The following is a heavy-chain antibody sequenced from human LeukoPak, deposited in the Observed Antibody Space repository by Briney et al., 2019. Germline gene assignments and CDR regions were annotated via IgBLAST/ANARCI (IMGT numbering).Heavy chain of an antibody. CDR3: AKDLEWLRFGPFDD. V-gene: IGHV3-23*01. Sequence: PGGSLRLSCAASGFTFSSYEMNWVRQAPGKGLEWVSAISGSGGITYYADSVKGRFTISRDNSMNTLYLQMNSLTAEDTAIYYCAKDLEWLRFGPFDDWGQGILVTVSS. D-gene: IGHD5-12*01. J-gene: IGHJ4*02. CDR1: GFTFSSYE. CDR2: ISGSGGIT.